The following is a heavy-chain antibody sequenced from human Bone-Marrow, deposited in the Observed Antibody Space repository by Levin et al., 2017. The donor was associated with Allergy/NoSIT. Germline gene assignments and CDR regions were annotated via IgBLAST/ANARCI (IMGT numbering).Heavy chain of an antibody. CDR2: INHSGST. CDR1: GGSFRGYY. Sequence: SQTLSLTCAVYGGSFRGYYWSWIRQPPGKGLEWIGEINHSGSTNYNPSLKSRVTISVDTSKNQFSLKLSSVTAADTAVYYCARGPPRYFHYGMDVWGQGTTVTVSS. D-gene: IGHD3-9*01. V-gene: IGHV4-34*01. CDR3: ARGPPRYFHYGMDV. J-gene: IGHJ6*02.